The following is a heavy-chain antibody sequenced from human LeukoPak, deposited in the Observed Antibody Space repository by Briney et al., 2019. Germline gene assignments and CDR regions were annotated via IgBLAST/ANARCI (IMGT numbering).Heavy chain of an antibody. D-gene: IGHD3-10*01. CDR3: ARDFGRYFFDY. V-gene: IGHV3-23*01. CDR1: GFTFSDYS. J-gene: IGHJ4*02. CDR2: ISGGSGTI. Sequence: GGSLRLSCAASGFTFSDYSMSWVRQAPGKGLEWVSSISGGSGTINYADSVKGRFIISRDNSKNTLYLQMNSLRAEDTAVYYCARDFGRYFFDYWGQGTLVTVSS.